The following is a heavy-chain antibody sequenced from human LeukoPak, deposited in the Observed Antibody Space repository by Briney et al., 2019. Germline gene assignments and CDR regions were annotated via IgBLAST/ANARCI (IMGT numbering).Heavy chain of an antibody. J-gene: IGHJ3*02. V-gene: IGHV1-8*01. CDR2: MNPNSGNT. Sequence: ASVKVSCKASGYTFTSYDINWVRQATGQGLEWMGWMNPNSGNTGYAQKFQGGVTMTRNTSISTAYMELSSLRSEDTAVYYCARGIDYRPRGAFDIWGQGTMVTVSS. CDR3: ARGIDYRPRGAFDI. D-gene: IGHD4-11*01. CDR1: GYTFTSYD.